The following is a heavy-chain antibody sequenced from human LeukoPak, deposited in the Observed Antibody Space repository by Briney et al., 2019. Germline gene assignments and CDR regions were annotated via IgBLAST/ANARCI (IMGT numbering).Heavy chain of an antibody. CDR1: GGSISSSSYY. Sequence: SETLSLTCTVSGGSISSSSYYWGWIRQPPGKGLEWIGNIYHSGSTYYNPSLKSRLTISVDTSKNQFSLKLSSVTAADTAVYYCARTSVVTPYGSGKVTVLGVTTYYMDVWGKGTTVTVSS. CDR2: IYHSGST. V-gene: IGHV4-39*07. D-gene: IGHD3-10*01. CDR3: ARTSVVTPYGSGKVTVLGVTTYYMDV. J-gene: IGHJ6*03.